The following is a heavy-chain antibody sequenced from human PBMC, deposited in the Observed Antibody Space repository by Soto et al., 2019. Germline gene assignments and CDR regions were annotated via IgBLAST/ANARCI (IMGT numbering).Heavy chain of an antibody. Sequence: PGGSLKLSCAASGFTFRDYAMHWVRPAPGKGLEWVAVVCNDGRNTNYADSVKGRFTISRDNSKNTVSLEMTSLRAEDTAVYYCAKGGRQWLVTSDFNYWGQGALVTVSS. J-gene: IGHJ4*02. D-gene: IGHD6-19*01. CDR3: AKGGRQWLVTSDFNY. V-gene: IGHV3-30*04. CDR2: VCNDGRNT. CDR1: GFTFRDYA.